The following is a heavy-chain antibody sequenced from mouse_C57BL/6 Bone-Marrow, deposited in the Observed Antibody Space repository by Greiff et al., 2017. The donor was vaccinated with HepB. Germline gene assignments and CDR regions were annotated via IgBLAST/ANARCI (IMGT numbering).Heavy chain of an antibody. D-gene: IGHD2-3*01. CDR2: INPSSGYT. V-gene: IGHV1-4*01. Sequence: VQLQESGAELARPGASVKMSCKASGYTFTSYTMHWVKQRPGQGLEWIGYINPSSGYTKYNQKFKDKATLTADKSSSTAYMQLSSLTSEDSAVYYCARWLLLDYWGQGTTLTVSS. CDR1: GYTFTSYT. CDR3: ARWLLLDY. J-gene: IGHJ2*01.